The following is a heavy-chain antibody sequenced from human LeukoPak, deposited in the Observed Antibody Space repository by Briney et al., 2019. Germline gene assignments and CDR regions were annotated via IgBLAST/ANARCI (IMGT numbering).Heavy chain of an antibody. D-gene: IGHD3/OR15-3a*01. CDR1: GFTFSSYS. CDR3: AKDTLAWTTAYFDY. V-gene: IGHV3-23*01. J-gene: IGHJ4*02. Sequence: GGSLRLSRAASGFTFSSYSMNWVRQAPGKGLEWVSAISGSGGSTYYADSVKGRFTISRDNSKNTLYLQMNSLRAEDTAVYYCAKDTLAWTTAYFDYWGQGTLVTVSS. CDR2: ISGSGGST.